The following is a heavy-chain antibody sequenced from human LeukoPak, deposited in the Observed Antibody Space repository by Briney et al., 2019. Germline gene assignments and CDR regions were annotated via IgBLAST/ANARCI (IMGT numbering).Heavy chain of an antibody. V-gene: IGHV1-2*06. CDR2: INPNSGGT. CDR1: GYTFTGYY. Sequence: ASVKVSCKASGYTFTGYYMHWVRQAPGQGLEWMGRINPNSGGTNYAQKFQGRVTMTRDTSISTAYVELSRLRSDDTAVYYCARDLYPGYYYYYMDVWGKGTTVTVSS. D-gene: IGHD3-16*02. CDR3: ARDLYPGYYYYYMDV. J-gene: IGHJ6*03.